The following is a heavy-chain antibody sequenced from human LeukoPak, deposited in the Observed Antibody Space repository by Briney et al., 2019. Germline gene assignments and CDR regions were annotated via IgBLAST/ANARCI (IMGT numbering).Heavy chain of an antibody. CDR2: IYYSGST. CDR3: ARRRGWYNWNDPFDY. D-gene: IGHD1-1*01. Sequence: PSETLSLTCTVSGGSISSSSYYWGWIRQPPGKGLEWIGSIYYSGSTYYNPSLKSRVTISVDTSKNQFSLKLSSVTAADTAVYYCARRRGWYNWNDPFDYWGQGTLVTVSS. J-gene: IGHJ4*02. CDR1: GGSISSSSYY. V-gene: IGHV4-39*01.